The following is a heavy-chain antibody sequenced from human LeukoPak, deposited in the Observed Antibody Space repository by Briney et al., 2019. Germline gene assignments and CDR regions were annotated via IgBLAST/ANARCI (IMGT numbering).Heavy chain of an antibody. CDR3: ARGIAYYDYVWGSYRPYYFDY. J-gene: IGHJ4*02. CDR2: INHSGST. D-gene: IGHD3-16*02. Sequence: SETLSLTCTVSGGSISSSSYYWGWIRQPPGKGLEWIGEINHSGSTNYNPSLKSRVTISVDTSKNQFSLKLSSVTAADTAVYYCARGIAYYDYVWGSYRPYYFDYWGQGTLVTVSS. CDR1: GGSISSSSYY. V-gene: IGHV4-39*07.